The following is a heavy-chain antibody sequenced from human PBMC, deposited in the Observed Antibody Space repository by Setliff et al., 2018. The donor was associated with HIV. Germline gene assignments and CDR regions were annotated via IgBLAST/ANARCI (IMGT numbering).Heavy chain of an antibody. CDR2: ISGAGATT. J-gene: IGHJ3*02. CDR3: TSIGYSVNPDAFDI. D-gene: IGHD5-12*01. CDR1: GFTLRSYA. V-gene: IGHV3-23*01. Sequence: GSLRLSCEASGFTLRSYAMYWVRQAPGKGLEWVAGISGAGATTYYADSVKGRFTISRDNSKDTLYLQMNSLRAEDTAVYYCTSIGYSVNPDAFDIWGQGAMVTVSS.